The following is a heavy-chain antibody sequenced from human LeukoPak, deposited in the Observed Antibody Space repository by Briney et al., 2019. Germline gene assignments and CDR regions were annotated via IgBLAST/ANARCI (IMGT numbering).Heavy chain of an antibody. J-gene: IGHJ4*02. CDR1: GDSISSTAYY. V-gene: IGHV4-39*01. CDR2: IHFSGTI. Sequence: SETLSLTCTVSGDSISSTAYYWGWSRQPPGKGLEWLGMIHFSGTIYNNPSLMSRVTISVDTSKNQFSLKLSSVTAADTAVYYCAKALSSALYSSSWYPFDYWGQGTLVTVSS. D-gene: IGHD6-13*01. CDR3: AKALSSALYSSSWYPFDY.